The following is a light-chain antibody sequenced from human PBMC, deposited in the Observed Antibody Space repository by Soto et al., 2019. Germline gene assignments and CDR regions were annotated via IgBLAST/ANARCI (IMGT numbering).Light chain of an antibody. J-gene: IGKJ1*01. Sequence: DIQLTQSPSSLSASVGDRVTITCRASQPVDRYLNWNQQKPGKAPQVLIYATSNLQTGVPSRFSGSGSGKDFTLTINSLQPEDFATYHCQQSYSSPRTFGQGTKVEIK. CDR1: QPVDRY. V-gene: IGKV1-39*01. CDR2: ATS. CDR3: QQSYSSPRT.